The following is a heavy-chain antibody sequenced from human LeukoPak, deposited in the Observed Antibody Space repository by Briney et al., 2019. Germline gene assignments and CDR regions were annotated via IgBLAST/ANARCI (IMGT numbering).Heavy chain of an antibody. V-gene: IGHV3-48*01. J-gene: IGHJ4*02. CDR3: ARVSARGYDY. CDR2: INSINAV. D-gene: IGHD5-18*01. CDR1: GFIFDTYI. Sequence: GGSLRLSCAASGFIFDTYIMTWVRQAPGKGLEWISYINSINAVYYTDSVQGRFNISRDNAKNSLYLQMNSLRVEDTAMYYCARVSARGYDYWGRGTLVTVSS.